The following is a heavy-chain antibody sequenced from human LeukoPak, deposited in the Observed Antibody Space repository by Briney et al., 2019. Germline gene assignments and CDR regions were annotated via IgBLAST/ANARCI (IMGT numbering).Heavy chain of an antibody. J-gene: IGHJ4*02. D-gene: IGHD6-19*01. CDR1: GYTFTSYG. Sequence: ASVKVSCKAYGYTFTSYGISWVRQAPGQGLEWMGWISAYNGNTNYAQKLQGRVTMTTDTSTSTAYMELRSLRSDDTAVYYCASKGIAVAGNYSDYWGQGTLVTVSS. V-gene: IGHV1-18*01. CDR3: ASKGIAVAGNYSDY. CDR2: ISAYNGNT.